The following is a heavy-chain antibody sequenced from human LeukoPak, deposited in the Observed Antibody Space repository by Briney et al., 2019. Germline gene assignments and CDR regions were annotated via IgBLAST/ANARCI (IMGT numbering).Heavy chain of an antibody. D-gene: IGHD3-10*01. CDR2: IYSGGST. CDR1: GFTVSSNY. CDR3: AKAGGYYSLGAFDI. J-gene: IGHJ3*02. V-gene: IGHV3-66*01. Sequence: GGSLRLSCAASGFTVSSNYMSWVRQAPGKGLEWASVIYSGGSTYYADSVKGRFTISRDNSKNTLYLQMNSLRAEDTAVYYCAKAGGYYSLGAFDIWGQGTMVTVSS.